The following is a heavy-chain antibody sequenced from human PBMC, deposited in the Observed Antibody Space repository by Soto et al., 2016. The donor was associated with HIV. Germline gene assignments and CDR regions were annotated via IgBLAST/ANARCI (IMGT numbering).Heavy chain of an antibody. CDR1: GYTFNTYG. Sequence: QVQLVQSGADVKKPGASVKVSCKASGYTFNTYGINWVRQAPGQGLEWLGWMSVYNGNTDYAQKVQGRVTMTSDKSTNTAYMELRSLIPDDTAVYYCARGREDTAVLDYWGQGNPYHRLL. CDR3: ARGREDTAVLDY. J-gene: IGHJ4*02. D-gene: IGHD5-18*01. CDR2: MSVYNGNT. V-gene: IGHV1-18*01.